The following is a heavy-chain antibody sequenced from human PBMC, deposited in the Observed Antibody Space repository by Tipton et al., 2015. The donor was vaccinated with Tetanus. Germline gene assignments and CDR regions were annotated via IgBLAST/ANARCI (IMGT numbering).Heavy chain of an antibody. CDR1: GFTFQDYA. J-gene: IGHJ6*02. CDR3: AKFLVVITQGYYHTMDV. Sequence: RSLRLSCAASGFTFQDYAIHWVRQVRGKGLEWVAALSGSGGSKVYADSVKGRFTISRDNSKNTLILQMNSLRAEDTAVYFCAKFLVVITQGYYHTMDVWGQGTTVTVSS. V-gene: IGHV3-9*01. D-gene: IGHD3-9*01. CDR2: LSGSGGSK.